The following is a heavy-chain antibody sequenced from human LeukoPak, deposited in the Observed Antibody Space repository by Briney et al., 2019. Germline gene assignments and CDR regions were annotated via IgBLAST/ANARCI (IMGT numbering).Heavy chain of an antibody. CDR3: ARDGKGSSGRFLEWFIIGDFDY. Sequence: GGSLRLSCAASGFTFSSYSMNWVRQAPGKGLEWVSSISSSSSYIYYVDSVKGRFTISRDNAKNSLYLQMNSLRAEDTAVYYCARDGKGSSGRFLEWFIIGDFDYWGQGTLVTVSS. V-gene: IGHV3-21*01. D-gene: IGHD3-3*01. CDR1: GFTFSSYS. CDR2: ISSSSSYI. J-gene: IGHJ4*02.